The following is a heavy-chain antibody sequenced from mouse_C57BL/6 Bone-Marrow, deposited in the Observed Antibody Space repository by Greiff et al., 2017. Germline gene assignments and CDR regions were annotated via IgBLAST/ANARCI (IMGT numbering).Heavy chain of an antibody. V-gene: IGHV1-55*01. CDR2: IYPGSGST. D-gene: IGHD4-1*01. J-gene: IGHJ4*01. CDR3: ARSPNWDYAMDY. Sequence: QVQLQQPGAELVKPGASVKMSCKASGYTFTSYWITWVKQRPGQGLEWIGDIYPGSGSTNYNEKFKSKATLTVDTSSSTAYMQLRSLTSEDSAVYYCARSPNWDYAMDYWGQGTSVTVSS. CDR1: GYTFTSYW.